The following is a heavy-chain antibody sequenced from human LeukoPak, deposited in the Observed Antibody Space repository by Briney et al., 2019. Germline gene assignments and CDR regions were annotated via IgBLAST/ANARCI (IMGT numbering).Heavy chain of an antibody. V-gene: IGHV1-3*01. CDR1: GGTFISYA. CDR2: INAGNGNT. J-gene: IGHJ3*02. CDR3: ARCGSYYVPLHCAFDI. Sequence: ASVKVSCKASGGTFISYAMHWVRQAPGQRLEWMGWINAGNGNTKYSQKFQGRVTTTRDTSASTAYMELSSLRSEDTAVYYCARCGSYYVPLHCAFDIWGQGTMVTVSS. D-gene: IGHD1-26*01.